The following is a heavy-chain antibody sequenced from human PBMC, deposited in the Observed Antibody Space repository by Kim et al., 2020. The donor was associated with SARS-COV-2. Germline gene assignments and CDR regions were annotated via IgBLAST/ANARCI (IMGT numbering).Heavy chain of an antibody. CDR3: ARAAFAAAIQGYYYGMDV. CDR2: ISYDGSNK. D-gene: IGHD2-21*02. Sequence: GGSLRLSCAASGFTFSSYAMHWVRQAPGKGLEWVAVISYDGSNKYYADSVKGRFTISRDNSKNTLYLQMNSLRAEDTAVYYCARAAFAAAIQGYYYGMDVWGQGTTVTVSS. J-gene: IGHJ6*02. V-gene: IGHV3-30-3*01. CDR1: GFTFSSYA.